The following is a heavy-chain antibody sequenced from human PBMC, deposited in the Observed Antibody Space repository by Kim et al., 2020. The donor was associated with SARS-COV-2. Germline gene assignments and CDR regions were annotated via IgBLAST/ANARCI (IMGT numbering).Heavy chain of an antibody. CDR1: GFSIDVYW. CDR2: IKQDGSET. Sequence: GGSLRLSCVSSGFSIDVYWMNWIRQAPGKGLEWVAIIKQDGSETFYANSLRGRFTISRDNKKNSLYLEMNSLTGGDSAVYYCAAGIGWQIDYWGQGTLVTVSS. J-gene: IGHJ4*02. CDR3: AAGIGWQIDY. V-gene: IGHV3-7*05. D-gene: IGHD6-19*01.